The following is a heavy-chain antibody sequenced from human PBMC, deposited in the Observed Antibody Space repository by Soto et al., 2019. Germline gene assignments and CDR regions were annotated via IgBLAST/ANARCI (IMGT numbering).Heavy chain of an antibody. J-gene: IGHJ4*02. CDR1: GASVSSGPYY. Sequence: QVQLQESGPGLVKSSETLSLTCTVSGASVSSGPYYWSWIRQPPGKGLEWMGYIYNIGITKYNPSLKSRVSIFVDTSKNEFSLKLRSVTAADTALYYCARVRYSHYGDYWGQGTLVTVSA. CDR2: IYNIGIT. D-gene: IGHD4-4*01. CDR3: ARVRYSHYGDY. V-gene: IGHV4-61*01.